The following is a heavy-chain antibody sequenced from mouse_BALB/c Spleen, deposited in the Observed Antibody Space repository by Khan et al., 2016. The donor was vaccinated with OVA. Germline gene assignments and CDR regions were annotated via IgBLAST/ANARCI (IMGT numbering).Heavy chain of an antibody. Sequence: QVQLQQPGAELVKPGASVKLSCKASGYPLTSYWLHWVKQRPGQGLEWIGEIDPSDSYTNYNQKFKGKATVTVDKSSSTTYMQLSSLTSEDSAVYYCVRSFRYGSSTWFAYWGQGTLVTVSA. CDR1: GYPLTSYW. CDR3: VRSFRYGSSTWFAY. V-gene: IGHV1-69*02. J-gene: IGHJ3*01. D-gene: IGHD1-1*01. CDR2: IDPSDSYT.